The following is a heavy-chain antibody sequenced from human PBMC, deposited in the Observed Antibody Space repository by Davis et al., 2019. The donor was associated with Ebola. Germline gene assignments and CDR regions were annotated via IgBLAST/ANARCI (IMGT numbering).Heavy chain of an antibody. CDR3: ARDRHAYYYGSGVIGVDYYGMDV. V-gene: IGHV1-8*01. Sequence: ASVKVSCKASGYTFTSYDINWVRQATGQGLEWMGWMNPNSGNTGYAQKFQGRVTMTRNTSISTAYMELSRLRSDDTAVYYCARDRHAYYYGSGVIGVDYYGMDVWGKGTTVTVSS. CDR1: GYTFTSYD. D-gene: IGHD3-10*01. CDR2: MNPNSGNT. J-gene: IGHJ6*04.